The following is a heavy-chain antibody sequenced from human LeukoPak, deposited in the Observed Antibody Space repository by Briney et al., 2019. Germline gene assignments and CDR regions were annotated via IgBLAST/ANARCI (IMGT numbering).Heavy chain of an antibody. CDR3: ARHWGSDWYFDL. V-gene: IGHV4-59*01. Sequence: PSETLSLTCAVSGGSISNYYCSWIRQPPGKGLEWLGYIHYSGYTNYNPSLKSRVTISVDTSKNQFSLNLSSVTAADTAVYYCARHWGSDWYFDLWGCGTLVTVSS. CDR2: IHYSGYT. J-gene: IGHJ2*01. D-gene: IGHD7-27*01. CDR1: GGSISNYY.